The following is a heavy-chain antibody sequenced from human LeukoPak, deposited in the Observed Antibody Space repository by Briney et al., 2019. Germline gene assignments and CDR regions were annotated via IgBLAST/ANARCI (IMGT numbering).Heavy chain of an antibody. J-gene: IGHJ4*02. CDR2: IYYSGST. Sequence: PSETLSLTCTVSGGSISSSSYYWGWIRQPPGKGLEWIGSIYYSGSTYYNPSLKSRVTISVDTSKNQFSLKLSSVTAADTAVYYCARGPVASGRPGNSFDYWGQGTLVTVSS. CDR1: GGSISSSSYY. CDR3: ARGPVASGRPGNSFDY. D-gene: IGHD1-1*01. V-gene: IGHV4-39*07.